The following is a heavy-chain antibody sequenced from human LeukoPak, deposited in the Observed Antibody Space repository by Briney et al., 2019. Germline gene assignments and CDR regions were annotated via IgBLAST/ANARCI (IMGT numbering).Heavy chain of an antibody. J-gene: IGHJ4*02. CDR2: INHSGSS. CDR1: GESFKDYY. CDR3: ARSGTYQHSSSYDY. D-gene: IGHD6-13*01. V-gene: IGHV4-34*01. Sequence: SETLSLTCAVYGESFKDYYWNWIRQPPGKGLEWIGEINHSGSSNCNPSLKSRVTISVDTSKNQFSLKLSSVTAADTAVYYCARSGTYQHSSSYDYWGQGTLATVSS.